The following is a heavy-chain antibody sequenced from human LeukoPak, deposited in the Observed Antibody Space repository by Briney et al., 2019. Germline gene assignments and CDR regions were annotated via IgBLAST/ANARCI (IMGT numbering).Heavy chain of an antibody. CDR2: INHSGST. V-gene: IGHV4-34*01. J-gene: IGHJ4*02. CDR1: GGSFNAYH. Sequence: PSETLSLTCAVYGGSFNAYHWNWIRQPPGKGLEWIGEINHSGSTNYNPSLKSRVTMSVDTSKNQFSLKLSSVIAADTAVYYCARVIGGSGSYYFGSWGQGTLATVSS. D-gene: IGHD3-10*01. CDR3: ARVIGGSGSYYFGS.